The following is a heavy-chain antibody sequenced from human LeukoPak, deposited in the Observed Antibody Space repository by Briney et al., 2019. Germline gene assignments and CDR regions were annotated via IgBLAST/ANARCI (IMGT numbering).Heavy chain of an antibody. CDR2: ISAYNGNT. CDR1: GYTFTSYG. V-gene: IGHV1-18*01. CDR3: ARTSDAFDI. J-gene: IGHJ3*02. Sequence: ASVKVSCKASGYTFTSYGISWVRQAPGQGLEWMGWISAYNGNTNYAQKLQGRVTMTRDTSISTAYMELSRLRSDDTAVYYCARTSDAFDIWGQGTMVTVSS.